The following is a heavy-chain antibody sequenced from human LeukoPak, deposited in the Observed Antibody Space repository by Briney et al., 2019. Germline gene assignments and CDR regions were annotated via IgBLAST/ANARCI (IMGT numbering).Heavy chain of an antibody. CDR3: ARGIRDLIPYYYYGMDV. Sequence: SGTLSLTCAVFGGSISSSYWWTWVRQPPGKGLELIGEIDHSGSTHYNPSLKSRVTLSIDKSKSQFSLELSSVTAADTAVYYCARGIRDLIPYYYYGMDVWGQGTTVTVSS. D-gene: IGHD2-21*01. CDR1: GGSISSSYW. CDR2: IDHSGST. V-gene: IGHV4-4*02. J-gene: IGHJ6*02.